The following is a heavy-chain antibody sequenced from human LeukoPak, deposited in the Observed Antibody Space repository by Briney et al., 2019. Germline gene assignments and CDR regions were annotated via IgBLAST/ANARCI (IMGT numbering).Heavy chain of an antibody. CDR3: ATQLSSGWPLRHLPFDY. D-gene: IGHD3-22*01. CDR2: YNPADGET. Sequence: ASVKVSCKVSGYTLTELSMHWVRQAPGKGLEWMGGYNPADGETIYAQKFQGRVTMTEDTSTDTAYMELSSLRSEDTAVYYCATQLSSGWPLRHLPFDYWGQGTLVTVSS. V-gene: IGHV1-24*01. J-gene: IGHJ4*02. CDR1: GYTLTELS.